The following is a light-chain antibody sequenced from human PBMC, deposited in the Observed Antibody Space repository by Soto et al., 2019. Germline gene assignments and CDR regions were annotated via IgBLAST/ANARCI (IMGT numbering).Light chain of an antibody. CDR2: DAS. CDR1: QSISSW. Sequence: DIQMTQSPSTLSASVGDRVTITCRASQSISSWLAWYQQKPGKAPKLLIYDASSLESGVPSRFSGSGSATEFTLTISSLQPDDFATYYCQQYNSSSTFGQGTKVEIK. V-gene: IGKV1-5*01. CDR3: QQYNSSST. J-gene: IGKJ1*01.